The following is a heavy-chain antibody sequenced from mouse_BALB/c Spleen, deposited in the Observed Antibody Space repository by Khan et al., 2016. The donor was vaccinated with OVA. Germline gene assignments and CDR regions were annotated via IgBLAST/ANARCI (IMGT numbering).Heavy chain of an antibody. CDR2: ISYSGST. V-gene: IGHV3-2*02. Sequence: EVQLQESGPDLVKPSQSLSLTCTVTGYSITSNYAWNWIRQFPGNKLEWMGYISYSGSTSYNPSLTSRIPITRDTSKNQFCLQLSSVTTEDTATYYCARGNYYGYAMDYWGQGTSVTVSS. D-gene: IGHD1-1*01. J-gene: IGHJ4*01. CDR1: GYSITSNYA. CDR3: ARGNYYGYAMDY.